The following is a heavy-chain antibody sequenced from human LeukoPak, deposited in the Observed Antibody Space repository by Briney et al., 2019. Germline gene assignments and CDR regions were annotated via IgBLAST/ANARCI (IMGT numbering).Heavy chain of an antibody. CDR1: GYSISSGYY. D-gene: IGHD6-19*01. CDR2: INHSGST. CDR3: ARGRGSGWIRYWYFDL. J-gene: IGHJ2*01. Sequence: PSETLSLTCTVSGYSISSGYYWGWIRQPPGKGLEWIGEINHSGSTNYNPSLKSRVTISVDTSKNQFSLKLSSVTAADTAVYYCARGRGSGWIRYWYFDLWGRGTLVTVSS. V-gene: IGHV4-38-2*02.